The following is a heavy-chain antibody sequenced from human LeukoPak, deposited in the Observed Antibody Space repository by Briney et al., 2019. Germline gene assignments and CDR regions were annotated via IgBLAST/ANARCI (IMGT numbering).Heavy chain of an antibody. CDR1: GYSFTNYW. J-gene: IGHJ3*02. CDR3: AMPVESWDPYDAFDI. V-gene: IGHV5-51*01. CDR2: IYPGDSDT. D-gene: IGHD1-26*01. Sequence: GESLKISCKGSGYSFTNYWIGWVRQMPGKGLEWMGIIYPGDSDTRYSPSFQGQVTISADKSISTAYLQWSSLKASDTAMYYCAMPVESWDPYDAFDIWGQGTMVTVSS.